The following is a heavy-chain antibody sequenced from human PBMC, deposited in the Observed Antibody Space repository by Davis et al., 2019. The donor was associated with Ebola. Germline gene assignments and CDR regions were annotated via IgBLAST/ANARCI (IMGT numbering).Heavy chain of an antibody. D-gene: IGHD1-26*01. CDR2: ISPHNGNT. CDR3: ARTSIVGTTTTASDI. Sequence: ASVKVSCKTSGYPFTSSGVTWVRQAPGQGLQWMGWISPHNGNTKYAEKFQGRVTMTTDTSTSTAYMELRSLRSDDTAVYFCARTSIVGTTTTASDIWGQGTKVTVSS. CDR1: GYPFTSSG. J-gene: IGHJ3*02. V-gene: IGHV1-18*04.